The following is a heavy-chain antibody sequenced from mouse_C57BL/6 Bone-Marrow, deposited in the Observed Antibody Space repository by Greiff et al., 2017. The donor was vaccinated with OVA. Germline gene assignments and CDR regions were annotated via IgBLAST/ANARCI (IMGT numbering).Heavy chain of an antibody. CDR1: GYTFTSYW. CDR3: ARGDSSGCYFDY. D-gene: IGHD1-1*01. Sequence: QVQLQQPGAELVKPGASVKLSCKASGYTFTSYWMHWVKQRPGQGLEWIGMIHPNSGSTNYNEKFKSKATLTVDKSSSTAYMQLSSLTSEDSAVYYCARGDSSGCYFDYWGQGTTLTVSS. J-gene: IGHJ2*01. CDR2: IHPNSGST. V-gene: IGHV1-64*01.